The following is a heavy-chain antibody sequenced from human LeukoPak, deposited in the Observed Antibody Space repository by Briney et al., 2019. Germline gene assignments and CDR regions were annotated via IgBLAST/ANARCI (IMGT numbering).Heavy chain of an antibody. V-gene: IGHV1-18*01. CDR3: ARGVVGATLYYFDY. D-gene: IGHD1-26*01. CDR2: ISAYSGDT. Sequence: GASVKVSCKASGYTFTNYGISWVRQAPGQGLEWMGWISAYSGDTDYAQKLQGRVTMTTDTSTSTAYMDLRSLRSDDTAVYYCARGVVGATLYYFDYWGQGTLVTVSS. J-gene: IGHJ4*02. CDR1: GYTFTNYG.